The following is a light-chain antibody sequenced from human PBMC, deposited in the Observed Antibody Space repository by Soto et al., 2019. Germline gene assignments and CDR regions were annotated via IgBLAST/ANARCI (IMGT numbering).Light chain of an antibody. CDR1: SSDVGVHNF. CDR3: CSYAGSSTYV. Sequence: QLVLTQPASISGSPGQSITISCTGTSSDVGVHNFVSWYQQHPGKAPIVLIYEVNKRPSGISNRFSGSKSGNTASLTVSGLQAEDEAYYFCCSYAGSSTYVFGSGTKLTVL. J-gene: IGLJ1*01. CDR2: EVN. V-gene: IGLV2-23*02.